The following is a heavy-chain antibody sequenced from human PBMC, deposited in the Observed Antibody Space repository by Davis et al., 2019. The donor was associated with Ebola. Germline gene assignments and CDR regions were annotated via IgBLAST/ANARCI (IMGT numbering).Heavy chain of an antibody. CDR3: ARAIRIEADDHDCGMEV. CDR2: INPIGGST. CDR1: GYTFTSYY. V-gene: IGHV1-46*01. J-gene: IGHJ6*04. Sequence: ASVKVSCTASGYTFTSYYMHWVRQAPGQGLEWMGIINPIGGSTSYAQKFQGRVTMTSDTSTSTVYMELSSLRSEETAGYYCARAIRIEADDHDCGMEVWGKGTTVTVSS. D-gene: IGHD6-13*01.